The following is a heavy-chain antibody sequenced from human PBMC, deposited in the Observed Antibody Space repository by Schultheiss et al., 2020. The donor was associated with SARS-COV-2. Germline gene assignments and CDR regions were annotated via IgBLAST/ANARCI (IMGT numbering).Heavy chain of an antibody. CDR1: GFTFSSYW. D-gene: IGHD4-11*01. J-gene: IGHJ6*03. CDR2: IKQDGSEK. Sequence: GGSLRLSCAASGFTFSSYWMSWVRQAPGKGLEWVANIKQDGSEKYYVDSVKGRFTISRDNAKNTLYLQMNSLRAEDTAVYYCASEYSNPYYYYYYMDVWGKGTTVTVSS. V-gene: IGHV3-7*01. CDR3: ASEYSNPYYYYYYMDV.